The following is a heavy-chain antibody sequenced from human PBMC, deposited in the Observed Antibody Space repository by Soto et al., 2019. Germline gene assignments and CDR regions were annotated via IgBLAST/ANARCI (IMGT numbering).Heavy chain of an antibody. Sequence: QVQLVQSGAEVKEPGSSVKVSCKASGGTFSSYAISWVRQAPGQGLEWMGGIIPIFGTANYAQKFQGRVTITADESTSTAYMELSSLRSEDTAVYYCARGDCSSTSCQAYYYYGMDVWGQGTTVTVSS. CDR2: IIPIFGTA. D-gene: IGHD2-2*01. V-gene: IGHV1-69*01. J-gene: IGHJ6*02. CDR3: ARGDCSSTSCQAYYYYGMDV. CDR1: GGTFSSYA.